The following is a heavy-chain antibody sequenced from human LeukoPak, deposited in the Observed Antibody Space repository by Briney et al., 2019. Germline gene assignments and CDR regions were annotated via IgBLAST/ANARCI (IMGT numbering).Heavy chain of an antibody. CDR3: AKYGYSYGGNYYCLDV. Sequence: GGSLRLSCAASGFTFSSYAMSWVRQAPGKGLEWVPGISGSGGSTYYAAPAKGRFTIARDNSKSTLYLQMNSLRAEDTAVYYCAKYGYSYGGNYYCLDVWGQGTTVTVSS. D-gene: IGHD5-18*01. CDR1: GFTFSSYA. V-gene: IGHV3-23*01. J-gene: IGHJ6*02. CDR2: ISGSGGST.